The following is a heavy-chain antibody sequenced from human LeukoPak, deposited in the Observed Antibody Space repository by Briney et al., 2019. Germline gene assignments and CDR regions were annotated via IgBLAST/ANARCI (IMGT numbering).Heavy chain of an antibody. D-gene: IGHD2-15*01. CDR3: AKNGDRGAYCTGGTCYPYFYYYMDV. V-gene: IGHV3-23*01. J-gene: IGHJ6*03. CDR2: ISSTGGIT. CDR1: GFTFSSYG. Sequence: GGSLRLSCAASGFTFSSYGMSWVRQDPGKGLEWVSSISSTGGITYYADSVKGRFTISRDNSKNTLYLQMNSLRAEDTAIYYCAKNGDRGAYCTGGTCYPYFYYYMDVWGKGTTVTI.